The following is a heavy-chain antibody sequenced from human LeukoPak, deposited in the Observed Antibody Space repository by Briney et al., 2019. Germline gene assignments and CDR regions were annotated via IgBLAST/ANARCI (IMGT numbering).Heavy chain of an antibody. V-gene: IGHV1-46*01. CDR2: INPSGGST. CDR1: GYTFTSYY. Sequence: ASVKVSCRASGYTFTSYYMHWVRQAPGQGLEWMGIINPSGGSTSYAQKFQGRVTMTRDMSTSTVYMELSSLRSEDTAVYYCARDQDYYGSGSYYRDWGQGTLVTVSS. CDR3: ARDQDYYGSGSYYRD. J-gene: IGHJ4*02. D-gene: IGHD3-10*01.